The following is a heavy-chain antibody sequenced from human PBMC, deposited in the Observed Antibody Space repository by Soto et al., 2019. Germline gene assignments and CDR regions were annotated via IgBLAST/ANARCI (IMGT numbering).Heavy chain of an antibody. CDR1: GGSFSGYY. Sequence: SETLSLTCAVYGGSFSGYYWSWIRQPPGKGLEWIGEINHSGSTNYNPSLKSRVTISVDTSKNQFSLKLSSVTAADTAVYYCARGDCSSTSCYDTGRVENPWGQGTLVTVSS. D-gene: IGHD2-2*01. J-gene: IGHJ5*02. CDR3: ARGDCSSTSCYDTGRVENP. CDR2: INHSGST. V-gene: IGHV4-34*01.